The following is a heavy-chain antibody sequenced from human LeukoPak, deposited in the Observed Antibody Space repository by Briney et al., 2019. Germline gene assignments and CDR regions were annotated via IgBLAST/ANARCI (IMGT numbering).Heavy chain of an antibody. CDR2: IYYSGST. CDR1: GGSISSGGYY. D-gene: IGHD3-10*01. J-gene: IGHJ4*02. V-gene: IGHV4-31*03. Sequence: PSETLSLTCTVSGGSISSGGYYWSWIRQHPGKGLEWIGYIYYSGSTYYNPSLKSRVTISLDTSKNQFSLNLTSVTAADTALYYCARNRRISLVRGVTYYFDNWGQGTLVTVSS. CDR3: ARNRRISLVRGVTYYFDN.